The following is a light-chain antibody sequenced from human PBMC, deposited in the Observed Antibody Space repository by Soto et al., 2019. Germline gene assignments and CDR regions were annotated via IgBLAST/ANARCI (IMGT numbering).Light chain of an antibody. Sequence: DVVITQSPLSLAVTLGQPASISCRSSQSLVYSDGNTYLSWFQQRPGQSPRRLIHQVSNRASGVPDRVTGSRSGTDFTLIISSVEAEDVAVFYCMQGTPCSTLGQGTKLE. V-gene: IGKV2-30*01. CDR2: QVS. CDR1: QSLVYSDGNTY. CDR3: MQGTPCST. J-gene: IGKJ2*01.